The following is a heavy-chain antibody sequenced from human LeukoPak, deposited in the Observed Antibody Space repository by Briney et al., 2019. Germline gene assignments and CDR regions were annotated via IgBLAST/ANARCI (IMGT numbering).Heavy chain of an antibody. CDR3: ATQKAGYSSGPSDY. J-gene: IGHJ4*02. D-gene: IGHD6-19*01. CDR2: ISAYNGNT. CDR1: GYTFTSYG. V-gene: IGHV1-18*01. Sequence: ASVKVSCKASGYTFTSYGISWVRQAPGQGLEWMGWISAYNGNTNYAQKLQGRVTMTEDTSTDTAYMELSSLRSEDTAVYYCATQKAGYSSGPSDYWGQGTLVTVSS.